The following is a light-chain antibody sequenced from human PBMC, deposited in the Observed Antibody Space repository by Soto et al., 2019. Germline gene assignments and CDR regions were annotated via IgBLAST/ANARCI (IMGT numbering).Light chain of an antibody. J-gene: IGKJ1*01. CDR3: HQYDNWPRT. CDR2: AAS. CDR1: QSVSSSY. V-gene: IGKV3-15*01. Sequence: EIVLTQSPGTLSLSPGERATLSCRASQSVSSSYLAWYQQKPGQAPRLLIYAASARATGIPARFSGSGSGTEFTLTISGLQSEDFAVYYCHQYDNWPRTFGQGTKVDIK.